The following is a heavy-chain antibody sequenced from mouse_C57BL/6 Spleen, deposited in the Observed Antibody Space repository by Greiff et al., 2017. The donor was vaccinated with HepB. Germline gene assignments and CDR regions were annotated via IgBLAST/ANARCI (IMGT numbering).Heavy chain of an antibody. CDR1: GYTFTDYN. J-gene: IGHJ3*01. V-gene: IGHV1-22*01. D-gene: IGHD2-4*01. CDR2: INPNNGGT. Sequence: EVQLQQSGPELVKPGASVKMSCKASGYTFTDYNMHWVKQSHGKSLEWIGYINPNNGGTSYNQKFKGKATLTVNKSSSTAYMELRSLTSEDSAVYYCASLGYDYAAWFAYWGQGTLVTVSA. CDR3: ASLGYDYAAWFAY.